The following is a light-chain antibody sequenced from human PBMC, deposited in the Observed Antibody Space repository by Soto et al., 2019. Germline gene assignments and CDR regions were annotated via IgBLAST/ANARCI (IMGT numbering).Light chain of an antibody. Sequence: QAVVTQEPSLTVSPGGTVTLTCASSTGAVTSGYYPNWFQQKPGQAPRALIYGTNDKRSWTPARFSGSLLGGKAALTLSGVQPEGEAEYYCLLYYGGAQLVFGGGTKLTVL. CDR2: GTN. J-gene: IGLJ2*01. CDR1: TGAVTSGYY. CDR3: LLYYGGAQLV. V-gene: IGLV7-43*01.